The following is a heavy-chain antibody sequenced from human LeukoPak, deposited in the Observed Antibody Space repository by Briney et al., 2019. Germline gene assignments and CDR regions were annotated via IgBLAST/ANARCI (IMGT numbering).Heavy chain of an antibody. CDR1: GYTLTELS. V-gene: IGHV1-24*01. D-gene: IGHD2-2*01. J-gene: IGHJ4*02. CDR2: FDPEDGET. CDR3: ATRYCSSTSCYPVVYYFDY. Sequence: VASVKVSCKVSGYTLTELSMHWVRQAPGKGLEWMGGFDPEDGETIYAQKFQGRVTMTEDTSTDTAYMELSSLRSEDTAGYYCATRYCSSTSCYPVVYYFDYWGQGTLVTVSS.